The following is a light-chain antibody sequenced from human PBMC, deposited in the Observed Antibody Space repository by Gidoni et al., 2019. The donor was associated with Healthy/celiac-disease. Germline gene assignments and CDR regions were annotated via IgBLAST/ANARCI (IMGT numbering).Light chain of an antibody. CDR1: SRDVGGYNY. CDR2: EVS. J-gene: IGLJ3*02. Sequence: QSALTQPPSASGSPGPSVTISCTGTSRDVGGYNYVSWYQQHPGKAPKLMIYEVSKRPSGVPDRFSGSKSGNTASLTVSGLQAEDKADYYCSSYAGSNLWVFGGGTKLTVL. CDR3: SSYAGSNLWV. V-gene: IGLV2-8*01.